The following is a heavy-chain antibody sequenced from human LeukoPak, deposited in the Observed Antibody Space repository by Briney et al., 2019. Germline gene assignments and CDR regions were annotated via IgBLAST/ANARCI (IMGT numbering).Heavy chain of an antibody. CDR3: AKVRWGAMGY. V-gene: IGHV1-8*01. J-gene: IGHJ4*02. Sequence: NFQGRVTMTRDTSISTAYMELSSLMSEDTAVYYCAKVRWGAMGYWGQGTLVTVSS. D-gene: IGHD2-2*01.